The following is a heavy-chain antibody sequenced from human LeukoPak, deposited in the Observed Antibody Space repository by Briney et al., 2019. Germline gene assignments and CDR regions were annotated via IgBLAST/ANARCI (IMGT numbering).Heavy chain of an antibody. CDR1: GGTFSSYA. Sequence: SVKVSCKASGGTFSSYAISWVRQAPGQGLEWMGGIIPIFGTANYAQKFQGRVTITADESTSTAYMELSSLRSEDTAVYYCARGTMEPNNWSDPWGQGTLVTVSS. D-gene: IGHD4/OR15-4a*01. CDR3: ARGTMEPNNWSDP. V-gene: IGHV1-69*13. J-gene: IGHJ5*02. CDR2: IIPIFGTA.